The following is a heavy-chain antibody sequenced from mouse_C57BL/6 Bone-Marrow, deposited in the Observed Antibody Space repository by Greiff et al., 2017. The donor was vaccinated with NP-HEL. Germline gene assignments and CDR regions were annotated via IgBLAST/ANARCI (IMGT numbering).Heavy chain of an antibody. J-gene: IGHJ1*03. V-gene: IGHV1-54*01. CDR1: GYAFTNYL. CDR2: INPGSGGT. Sequence: VQLQQSGAELVRPGTSVKVSCKASGYAFTNYLIEWVKQRPGQGLEWIGVINPGSGGTNYNEKFKGKATLTADKSSSTAYMQLSSLTSEDSAVYFCARENDDSYWYFDVWGTGTTVTVSS. CDR3: ARENDDSYWYFDV. D-gene: IGHD2-13*01.